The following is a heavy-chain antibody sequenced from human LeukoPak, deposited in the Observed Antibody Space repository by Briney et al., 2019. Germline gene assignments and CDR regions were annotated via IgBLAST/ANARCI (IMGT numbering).Heavy chain of an antibody. CDR1: GFTFSNYD. J-gene: IGHJ4*02. V-gene: IGHV3-30*18. D-gene: IGHD2-15*01. Sequence: HSGGSLRLSCAASGFTFSNYDMHWVRQAPGKGLEWVAVISYDGTNKYYADSVKGRFTISRDNSKSTLYLQMNSLRAEDTAVYYCAKDWPWNGYCSGGSCPPPGDYWGQGTLVTVSS. CDR2: ISYDGTNK. CDR3: AKDWPWNGYCSGGSCPPPGDY.